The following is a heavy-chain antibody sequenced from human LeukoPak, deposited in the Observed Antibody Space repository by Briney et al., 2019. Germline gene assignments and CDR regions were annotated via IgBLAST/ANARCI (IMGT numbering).Heavy chain of an antibody. CDR1: GYSFTSYW. V-gene: IGHV5-51*01. J-gene: IGHJ3*02. CDR2: IYPGDSDT. D-gene: IGHD3-3*01. CDR3: ARHSTIFGVVHAFNI. Sequence: GESLKISCKGSGYSFTSYWIGWERQLPGKGLEWMGIIYPGDSDTRYSPSFQGQVTISADTSISTAYLQWSSLKASDTAMYYCARHSTIFGVVHAFNIWGQGTMVTVSS.